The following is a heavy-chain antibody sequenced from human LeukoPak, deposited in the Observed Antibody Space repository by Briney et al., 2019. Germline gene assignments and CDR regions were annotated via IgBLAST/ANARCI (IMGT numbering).Heavy chain of an antibody. D-gene: IGHD1-26*01. CDR2: ISYDGSNE. J-gene: IGHJ5*02. V-gene: IGHV3-30*04. Sequence: PGGSLRLSCAASGFTFSSYVMHWVRQAPGKGLEWVAIISYDGSNEYYADSVKGRFTISRDNSKNTLYLQMNSLRAADTAVYYCARQAGVGATSWFDPWGQGTLVTVSS. CDR1: GFTFSSYV. CDR3: ARQAGVGATSWFDP.